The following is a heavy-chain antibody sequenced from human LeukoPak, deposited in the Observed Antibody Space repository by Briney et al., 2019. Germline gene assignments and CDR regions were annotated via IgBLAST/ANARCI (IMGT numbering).Heavy chain of an antibody. J-gene: IGHJ5*02. Sequence: ASVKVSCKVSGYTLTELSMHWVRQAPGKGFEWMGGFDPEDGETIYAQKFQGRVTMTEDTSTDTAYMELSSLRSEDTAVYYCAAEAGYCSSTSCYNWFDPWGQGTLVTVSS. D-gene: IGHD2-2*01. CDR2: FDPEDGET. CDR1: GYTLTELS. CDR3: AAEAGYCSSTSCYNWFDP. V-gene: IGHV1-24*01.